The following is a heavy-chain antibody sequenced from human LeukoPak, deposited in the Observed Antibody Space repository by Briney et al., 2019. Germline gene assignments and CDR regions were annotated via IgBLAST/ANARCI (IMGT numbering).Heavy chain of an antibody. Sequence: ASVKVSCKASGYTFTSYGISWVRQAPGQGLEWMGWISAYNGNTNYAQKLQGRVTMTTDTSTSTAYTELRSLRSDDTAVYYCARILLRYFDWLLYPIGWFDPWGQGTLVTVSS. CDR3: ARILLRYFDWLLYPIGWFDP. CDR1: GYTFTSYG. D-gene: IGHD3-9*01. CDR2: ISAYNGNT. V-gene: IGHV1-18*01. J-gene: IGHJ5*02.